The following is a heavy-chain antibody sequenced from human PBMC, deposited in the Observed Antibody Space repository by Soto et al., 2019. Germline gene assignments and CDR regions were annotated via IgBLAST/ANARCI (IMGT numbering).Heavy chain of an antibody. J-gene: IGHJ4*02. Sequence: QVQLVQSGAEVKKPGASVKVSCKASGYTFTSYFMHWVRQAPGQGLEWMGIINPSGGSTSYAQKFQGRVPMTRDTSTSRVYRELSSLRSEDTAVYYCARVYCSGGSCYSIDYWGQGTLVTVSS. V-gene: IGHV1-46*03. CDR2: INPSGGST. CDR3: ARVYCSGGSCYSIDY. CDR1: GYTFTSYF. D-gene: IGHD2-15*01.